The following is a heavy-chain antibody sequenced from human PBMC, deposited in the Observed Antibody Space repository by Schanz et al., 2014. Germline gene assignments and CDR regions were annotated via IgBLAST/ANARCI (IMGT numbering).Heavy chain of an antibody. CDR1: GFTFSSYA. D-gene: IGHD6-13*01. V-gene: IGHV3-23*01. CDR3: AKSQGSSFDS. J-gene: IGHJ4*02. CDR2: INTGGDST. Sequence: EVQLLESGGGLVQPGGSLRLSCAASGFTFSSYAMSWVRQAPGKGLEWVSFINTGGDSTYYADSVKGRFTISSDNSKSTLYLQMSSLRAEDTAVYYCAKSQGSSFDSWGQGTLVTVSS.